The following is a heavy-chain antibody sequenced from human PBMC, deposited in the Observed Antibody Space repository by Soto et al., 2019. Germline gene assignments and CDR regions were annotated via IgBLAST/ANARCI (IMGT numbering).Heavy chain of an antibody. D-gene: IGHD3-16*01. Sequence: QVHLVQSGAEVKNPGASVKVSCKASGYSFTRYGIGWARQAPGQGLEWMGWINVYNGNTNYAQNLQGRLTLTTDTSTTTAYMELRILRSNDTAIYYCAMVDVYVTPSPQDVWGQGTTVTVSS. CDR1: GYSFTRYG. V-gene: IGHV1-18*01. CDR3: AMVDVYVTPSPQDV. J-gene: IGHJ6*02. CDR2: INVYNGNT.